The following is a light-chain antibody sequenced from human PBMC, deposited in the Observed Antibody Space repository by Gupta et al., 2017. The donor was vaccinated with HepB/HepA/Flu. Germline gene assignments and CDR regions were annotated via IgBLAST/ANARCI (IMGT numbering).Light chain of an antibody. V-gene: IGKV3-11*01. J-gene: IGKJ3*01. CDR2: DAS. Sequence: VLTQSPATLSLSPGERATLSCRASQSVSSYLAWYQQKPGQAPRLLIYDASNRATGIPARFSGSGSGTDFTLTISSLEPEDFAVYYCQQRSNWPAVTFGPGTKVDIK. CDR1: QSVSSY. CDR3: QQRSNWPAVT.